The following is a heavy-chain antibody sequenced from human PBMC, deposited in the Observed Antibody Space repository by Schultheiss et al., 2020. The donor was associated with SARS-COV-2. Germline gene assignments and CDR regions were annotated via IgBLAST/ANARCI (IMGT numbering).Heavy chain of an antibody. Sequence: SETLSLTCTISGASITFSSWSWIRQPPGKGLEWIGYIYYSGSTNYNPSLKSRVTISVDTSKRQFSLKLSSVTAADTAVYYCARLAAAAGKYYYGMDVWGQGTTVTVSS. CDR3: ARLAAAAGKYYYGMDV. D-gene: IGHD6-13*01. V-gene: IGHV4-59*12. CDR1: GASITFSS. J-gene: IGHJ6*02. CDR2: IYYSGST.